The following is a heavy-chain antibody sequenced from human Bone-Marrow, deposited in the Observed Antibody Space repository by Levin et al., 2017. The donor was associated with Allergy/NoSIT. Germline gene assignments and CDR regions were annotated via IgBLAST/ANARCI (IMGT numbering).Heavy chain of an antibody. CDR1: GGTFSSYA. J-gene: IGHJ5*02. Sequence: VASVKVSCKASGGTFSSYAISWVRQAPGQGLEWMGGIIPIFGTANYAQKFQGRVTITADESTSTAYMELSSLRSEDTAVYYCAREVITIFGVVLNWFDPWGQGTLVTVS. V-gene: IGHV1-69*13. D-gene: IGHD3-3*01. CDR2: IIPIFGTA. CDR3: AREVITIFGVVLNWFDP.